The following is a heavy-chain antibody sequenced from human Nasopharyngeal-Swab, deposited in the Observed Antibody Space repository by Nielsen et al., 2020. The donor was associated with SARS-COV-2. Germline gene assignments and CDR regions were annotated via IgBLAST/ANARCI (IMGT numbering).Heavy chain of an antibody. CDR3: AKENQLTRFDY. V-gene: IGHV3-23*01. J-gene: IGHJ4*02. Sequence: GESLKISCVVSGFIFSRSAMTWVRQDPGKGLEWVSGISASGGSTYYADSVKGRFTIFRDNSKNILYLQMNSLTVEDTAVYYCAKENQLTRFDYWGQGTLVTVSS. CDR1: GFIFSRSA. CDR2: ISASGGST. D-gene: IGHD1-14*01.